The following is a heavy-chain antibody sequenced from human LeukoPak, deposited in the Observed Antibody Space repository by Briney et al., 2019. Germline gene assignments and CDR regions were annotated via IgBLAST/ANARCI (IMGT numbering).Heavy chain of an antibody. CDR1: GGSISSSSYY. J-gene: IGHJ4*02. Sequence: SETLSLTCTVSGGSISSSSYYWGWIRQPPGKGLEWIGSIYYSGSTYYNPSLKSRVTISVDTSKNQFSLKLSSVTAADTAVYYCASFYGSGSYRSFGFDYWGQGTLVPVSS. D-gene: IGHD3-10*01. CDR2: IYYSGST. V-gene: IGHV4-39*07. CDR3: ASFYGSGSYRSFGFDY.